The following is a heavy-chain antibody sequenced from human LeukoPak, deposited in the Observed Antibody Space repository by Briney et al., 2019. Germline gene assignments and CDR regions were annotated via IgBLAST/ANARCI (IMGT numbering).Heavy chain of an antibody. J-gene: IGHJ4*02. CDR1: GGSISSSSYY. Sequence: SETLSLTCTVSGGSISSSSYYWGWIRQPPGKGLKWIGRIYYSGSTYYNPSLKSRVTISVDTSKNQFSLKLSSVTAADTAVYYCARADSSGYYSFFDYWGQGTLVTVSS. CDR3: ARADSSGYYSFFDY. CDR2: IYYSGST. D-gene: IGHD3-22*01. V-gene: IGHV4-39*07.